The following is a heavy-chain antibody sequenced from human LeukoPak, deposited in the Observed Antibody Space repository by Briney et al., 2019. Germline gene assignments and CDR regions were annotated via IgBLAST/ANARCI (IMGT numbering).Heavy chain of an antibody. D-gene: IGHD5-12*01. Sequence: SETLSLTCAVYGGSFSGYYWSWIRQPPGKGLEWIGEINHSGSTNYNPSLKSRVTISVDTSKNQFSLKLSSVTAADTAVYYCARPGRGYSGYVPPPSGPFDIWGQGTMVTVSS. V-gene: IGHV4-34*01. J-gene: IGHJ3*02. CDR2: INHSGST. CDR3: ARPGRGYSGYVPPPSGPFDI. CDR1: GGSFSGYY.